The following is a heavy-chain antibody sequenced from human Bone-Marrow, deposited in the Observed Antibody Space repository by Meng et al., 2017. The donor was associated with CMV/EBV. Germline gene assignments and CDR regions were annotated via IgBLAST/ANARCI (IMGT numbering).Heavy chain of an antibody. CDR1: GFTFSSYS. D-gene: IGHD2-2*02. J-gene: IGHJ1*01. V-gene: IGHV3-21*01. Sequence: GESLKISCAASGFTFSSYSMNWVRQAAGKGLEWVSSISSSSSYIYYADSVKGRFTISRDNAKNSLYLQMNSLRAEDTAVYYCARAVGGCSSTSCYTPYFQHWGQGTLVTVSS. CDR2: ISSSSSYI. CDR3: ARAVGGCSSTSCYTPYFQH.